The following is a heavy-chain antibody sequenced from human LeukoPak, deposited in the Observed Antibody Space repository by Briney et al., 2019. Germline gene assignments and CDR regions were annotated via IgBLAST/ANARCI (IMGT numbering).Heavy chain of an antibody. D-gene: IGHD1-1*01. CDR3: VKDLGYILTHAFDP. CDR2: LTGNGDKT. Sequence: GGSLRLSCPVSGFTFSTYAMNWVRQAPGKGLEWVSGLTGNGDKTYYADSVQGRFTISRDNSKDTLYLQMTSLRAEDSALYYCVKDLGYILTHAFDPWGQGTLVTVSS. J-gene: IGHJ5*02. CDR1: GFTFSTYA. V-gene: IGHV3-23*01.